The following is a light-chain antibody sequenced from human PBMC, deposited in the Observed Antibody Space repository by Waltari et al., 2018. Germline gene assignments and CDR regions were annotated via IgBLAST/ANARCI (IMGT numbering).Light chain of an antibody. Sequence: QSALTQPASVSGSPGQSITIPCTGTSSDIGASNLVAWYQQHPRKAPKLLISDVSNRPSGVSNRFSGSKSGNTASLTISGLQAEDEADYYCTSHASGSTLYVFGTGTRVTVL. CDR2: DVS. J-gene: IGLJ1*01. CDR3: TSHASGSTLYV. V-gene: IGLV2-14*01. CDR1: SSDIGASNL.